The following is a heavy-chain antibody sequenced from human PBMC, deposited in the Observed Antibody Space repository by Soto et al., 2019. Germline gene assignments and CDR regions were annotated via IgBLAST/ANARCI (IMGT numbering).Heavy chain of an antibody. CDR1: GGSISSSSYY. J-gene: IGHJ6*02. CDR2: IYYSGST. D-gene: IGHD6-19*01. V-gene: IGHV4-39*01. CDR3: ARRASSGWYRVGFGYYYGMDV. Sequence: SETLSLTCTVSGGSISSSSYYWGWIRQPPGKGLEWIGSIYYSGSTYYNPSLKSRVTISVDTSKNQFSLKLSSVTAADTAVYYCARRASSGWYRVGFGYYYGMDVWGQGTTVTVSS.